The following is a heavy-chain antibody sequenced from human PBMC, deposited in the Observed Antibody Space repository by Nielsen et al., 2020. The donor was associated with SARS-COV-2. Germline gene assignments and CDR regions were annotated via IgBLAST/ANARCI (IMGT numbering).Heavy chain of an antibody. CDR2: IKAKTDGETT. CDR1: GFTFRNAW. J-gene: IGHJ6*02. Sequence: GASLMISCVSSGFTFRNAWMTLGLQAPVKGLERVGSIKAKTDGETTVYAAPVQGRFTISRDDSEMTLYLQMDSLEIEDTGVYYCSTGGVAAVGTYYYYYGMDFWGQGTTVAVSS. V-gene: IGHV3-15*01. CDR3: STGGVAAVGTYYYYYGMDF. D-gene: IGHD6-13*01.